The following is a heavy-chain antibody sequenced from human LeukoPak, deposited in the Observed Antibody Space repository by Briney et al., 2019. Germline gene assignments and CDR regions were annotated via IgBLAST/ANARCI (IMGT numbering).Heavy chain of an antibody. CDR1: GFTFSSYA. Sequence: GGSLRLSCAASGFTFSSYAMSWVRQAPGKGLEWVSVISAGGSSTYKADSEKGRVTISRDNSKNTVYLQMNSLRAEDTAVYYCARGVRYNWNSGAFDMWGQGTKVTVSS. V-gene: IGHV3-23*01. J-gene: IGHJ3*02. CDR2: ISAGGSST. CDR3: ARGVRYNWNSGAFDM. D-gene: IGHD1-1*01.